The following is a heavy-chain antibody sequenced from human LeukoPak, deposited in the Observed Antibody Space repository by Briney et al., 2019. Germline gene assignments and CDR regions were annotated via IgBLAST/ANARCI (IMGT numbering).Heavy chain of an antibody. CDR1: GFIFSKNW. Sequence: GGSLRLSCAASGFIFSKNWMSWVRQAPGKGLEWVANIKQDGSEQYYVDSVRGRFITSRDNAKSTLFLQMNSLRSEDTAVYYCVSRAYCGGNCPSHFDYWGRGTLVTVSS. CDR2: IKQDGSEQ. V-gene: IGHV3-7*03. D-gene: IGHD2-21*02. J-gene: IGHJ4*02. CDR3: VSRAYCGGNCPSHFDY.